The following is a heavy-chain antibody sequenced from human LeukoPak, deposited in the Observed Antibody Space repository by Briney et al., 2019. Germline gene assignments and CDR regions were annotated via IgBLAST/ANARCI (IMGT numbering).Heavy chain of an antibody. CDR2: ISGSGGST. CDR3: ASGSGYGAFDY. D-gene: IGHD5-12*01. Sequence: GGSLRLSCAASGFTFSSYAMSWVRQAPGKGLEWVSTISGSGGSTYYADSVKGRFTISRDNSKNTLYLQMNSLRAEDTAVYYRASGSGYGAFDYWGQGTLVTVSS. J-gene: IGHJ4*02. CDR1: GFTFSSYA. V-gene: IGHV3-23*01.